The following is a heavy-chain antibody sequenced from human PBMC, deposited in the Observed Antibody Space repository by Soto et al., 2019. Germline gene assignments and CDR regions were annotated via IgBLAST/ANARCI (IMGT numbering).Heavy chain of an antibody. CDR3: AREVKYGSGSYFDY. D-gene: IGHD3-10*01. Sequence: GGSLRLSCAASGFTFSNYGMHWVRQAPGKGLEWVAFIWYDGSNKYYADSVKGRFTISRDSSKNTVYLQMNSLRAEDTAVYYCAREVKYGSGSYFDYWGQGT. V-gene: IGHV3-33*01. J-gene: IGHJ4*02. CDR1: GFTFSNYG. CDR2: IWYDGSNK.